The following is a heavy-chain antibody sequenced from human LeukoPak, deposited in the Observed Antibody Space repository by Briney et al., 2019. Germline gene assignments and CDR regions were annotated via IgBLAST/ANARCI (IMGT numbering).Heavy chain of an antibody. CDR2: ISGSGDNT. CDR3: AKVRSRVGNFDY. CDR1: GLTFSSYG. V-gene: IGHV3-23*01. Sequence: PGGSLRLSCAASGLTFSSYGMSWVRQAPGKGLEWVSSISGSGDNTHYADSVKGRFTISRDNSKDTPYLQMNGLRAEDTAVYYCAKVRSRVGNFDYWGQGTLVTVSS. J-gene: IGHJ4*02. D-gene: IGHD4-23*01.